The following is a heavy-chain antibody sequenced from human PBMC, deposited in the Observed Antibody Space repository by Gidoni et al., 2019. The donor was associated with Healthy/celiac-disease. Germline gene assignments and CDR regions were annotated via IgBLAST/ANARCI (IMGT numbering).Heavy chain of an antibody. J-gene: IGHJ6*02. CDR3: ARDPPYCTNSVCYYYYGMDV. V-gene: IGHV1-69*01. CDR1: GGTFRSSA. CDR2: MIPIFSTA. D-gene: IGHD2-8*01. Sequence: QLQLVQSGAEVKKPGSSVKVSCQASGGTFRSSAISWVRQAPGQGLEWMGEMIPIFSTANYAQKFQGRVKITADESTSTAYMELSSLRSEDTAVYYCARDPPYCTNSVCYYYYGMDVWGQGTTVTVSS.